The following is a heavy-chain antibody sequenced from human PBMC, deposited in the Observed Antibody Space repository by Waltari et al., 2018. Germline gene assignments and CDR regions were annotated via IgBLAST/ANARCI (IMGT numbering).Heavy chain of an antibody. CDR2: IYYSGST. J-gene: IGHJ4*02. CDR1: GGSISSSSFY. D-gene: IGHD6-19*01. Sequence: QLQLQESGPGLVKPSETLSFTCTVSGGSISSSSFYWGWSRPPPGKGLEWIGSIYYSGSTYYNPSLKSRVTISVDTSKNQFSLKLSSVTAADTAVYYCATKRESSASGFDYWGQGTLVTVSS. CDR3: ATKRESSASGFDY. V-gene: IGHV4-39*01.